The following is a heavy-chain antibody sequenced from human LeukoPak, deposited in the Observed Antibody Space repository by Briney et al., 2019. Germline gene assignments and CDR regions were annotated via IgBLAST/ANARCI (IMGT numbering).Heavy chain of an antibody. V-gene: IGHV3-21*01. J-gene: IGHJ4*02. D-gene: IGHD3-10*01. CDR3: ARDQGTPGLFDY. CDR1: GFTFSSYS. Sequence: NPAGSLRLSCAASGFTFSSYSMNWVRQAPGKGLEWVSSISSSSSYIYYADSVKGRFTISRDNAKNSLYLQMNSLRAEDTAVYYCARDQGTPGLFDYWGQGTLVTVSS. CDR2: ISSSSSYI.